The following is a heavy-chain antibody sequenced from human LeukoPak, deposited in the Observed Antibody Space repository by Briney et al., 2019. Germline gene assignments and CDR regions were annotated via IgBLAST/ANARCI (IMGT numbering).Heavy chain of an antibody. CDR2: IFYSGST. CDR1: GVSISTSTW. D-gene: IGHD3-9*01. J-gene: IGHJ4*02. CDR3: ASGGLVSRYLDH. V-gene: IGHV4-4*02. Sequence: SETLSLTCAVSGVSISTSTWWTWVRQPPGKGLEWIGEIFYSGSTNSNPSLKSRLTMSVDESKHEFSLKLTSVTAADTAVYYCASGGLVSRYLDHWGQGTLVTVSS.